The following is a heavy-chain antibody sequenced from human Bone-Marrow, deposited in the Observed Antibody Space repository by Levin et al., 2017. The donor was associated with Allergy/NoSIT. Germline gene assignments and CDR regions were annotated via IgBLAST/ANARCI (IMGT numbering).Heavy chain of an antibody. D-gene: IGHD3-16*01. CDR3: ASEAMISYGSHYFDN. J-gene: IGHJ4*02. V-gene: IGHV3-48*03. Sequence: PGGSLRLSCAVSGLRFSSHEMNWIRQAPGKGLEWLSYITSNGYTTYYADSVEGRFTISRDNTKNFVYLQMNRLTAEDTAMYYCASEAMISYGSHYFDNWGQGTLVTVSS. CDR1: GLRFSSHE. CDR2: ITSNGYTT.